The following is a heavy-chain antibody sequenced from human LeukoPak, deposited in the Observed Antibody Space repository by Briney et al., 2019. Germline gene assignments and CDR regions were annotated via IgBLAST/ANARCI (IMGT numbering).Heavy chain of an antibody. Sequence: PGGSLRLSCAASGFTFSSYSMNWVRQAPGKGLEWVSSISSSSSYIYYADSVKGRFIISRDNAKNSLYLQMNSLRAEDTAVYYCARDNDGYSMDVPDAFDIWGQGTMVTVSS. CDR2: ISSSSSYI. CDR3: ARDNDGYSMDVPDAFDI. J-gene: IGHJ3*02. V-gene: IGHV3-21*01. CDR1: GFTFSSYS. D-gene: IGHD5-24*01.